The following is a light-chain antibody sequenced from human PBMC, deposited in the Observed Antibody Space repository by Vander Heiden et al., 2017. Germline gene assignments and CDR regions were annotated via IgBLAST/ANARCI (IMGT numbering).Light chain of an antibody. Sequence: NFMLTQPHSVSEAPAKTVTIAWTSSGGSNVSNYVQWYQQRPGSEATTVIYENSQGRSGVPDRCSGSTDRSSNSASLTISGLKTEDEADYCCQSDDSTNEGVFGGGTRLTVL. V-gene: IGLV6-57*02. CDR1: GGSNVSNY. CDR3: QSDDSTNEGV. J-gene: IGLJ3*02. CDR2: ENS.